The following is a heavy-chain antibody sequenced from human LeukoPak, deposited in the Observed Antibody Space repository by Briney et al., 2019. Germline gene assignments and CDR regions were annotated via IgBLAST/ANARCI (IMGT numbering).Heavy chain of an antibody. D-gene: IGHD3-3*01. J-gene: IGHJ5*02. V-gene: IGHV3-74*01. CDR2: INNDGSYT. CDR3: VRDDFWSGYSRYNWFDP. CDR1: GFTFSSYW. Sequence: GGSLRLSCAASGFTFSSYWMHWVRHAPGKGLVWVSQINNDGSYTGYADSVKGRFTISRDNAENSLHLQMSSLRVEDTAVYYCVRDDFWSGYSRYNWFDPWGQGTLVTVSS.